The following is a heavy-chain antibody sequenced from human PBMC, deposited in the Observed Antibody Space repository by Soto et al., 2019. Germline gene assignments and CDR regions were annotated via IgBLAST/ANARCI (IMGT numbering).Heavy chain of an antibody. Sequence: QVQLVESGGGVVQPGRSLRLSCAASGFTFSSYGMHWVRQAPGKGLEWVAVIWYDGSNKYYADSVKGRFTISRDNSKNXXYLQMNSLRAEDTAVYYCARAPIVGDTYDPSRLDYWGQGTLVTVSS. J-gene: IGHJ4*02. D-gene: IGHD1-26*01. CDR1: GFTFSSYG. CDR2: IWYDGSNK. CDR3: ARAPIVGDTYDPSRLDY. V-gene: IGHV3-33*01.